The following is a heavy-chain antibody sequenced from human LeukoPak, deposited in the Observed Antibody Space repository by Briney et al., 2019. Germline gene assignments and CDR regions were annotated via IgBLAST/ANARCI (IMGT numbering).Heavy chain of an antibody. V-gene: IGHV3-7*01. CDR1: GFTFSSYW. CDR3: ARARIRIVVQDYYMDV. CDR2: IKQDGSEK. D-gene: IGHD2-2*01. J-gene: IGHJ6*03. Sequence: GGSLRLSCAASGFTFSSYWMSWVRQAPGKGLEWVANIKQDGSEKYYVDSVKGRFTISRDNAKNSLYLQMNSLRAEDTAVYYCARARIRIVVQDYYMDVWGKGTTVTVSS.